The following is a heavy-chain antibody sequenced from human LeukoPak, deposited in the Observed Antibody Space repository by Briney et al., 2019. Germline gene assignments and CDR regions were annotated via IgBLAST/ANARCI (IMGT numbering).Heavy chain of an antibody. CDR3: ANVANGRYFFYYMDV. J-gene: IGHJ6*03. D-gene: IGHD2-8*01. CDR1: GYSLNTYG. CDR2: ISSYNRIT. V-gene: IGHV1-18*01. Sequence: ASVKVSCKASGYSLNTYGVSWVRQAPGQGLQWIGWISSYNRITNYAQKFQGRVTVTTDTSTDTTYMELRSLRSDDTAVYYCANVANGRYFFYYMDVWGKGTTVTVSS.